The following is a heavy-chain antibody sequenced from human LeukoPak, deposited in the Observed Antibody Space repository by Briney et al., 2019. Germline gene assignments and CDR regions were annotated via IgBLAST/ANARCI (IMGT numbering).Heavy chain of an antibody. Sequence: ASVKVSCKASGYTLTIYNINWVRQATGQGLDWMGWMNPNSGNTGYAQKFQGRVTMTRNTSISIAYMELSSLRSEDTAVYYCAREGVHRRGNWFDPWGQGTLVTVSS. CDR2: MNPNSGNT. CDR1: GYTLTIYN. J-gene: IGHJ5*02. CDR3: AREGVHRRGNWFDP. D-gene: IGHD1-1*01. V-gene: IGHV1-8*01.